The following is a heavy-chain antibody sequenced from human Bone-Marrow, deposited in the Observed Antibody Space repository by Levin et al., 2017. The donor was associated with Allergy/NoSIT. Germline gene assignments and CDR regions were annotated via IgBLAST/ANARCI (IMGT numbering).Heavy chain of an antibody. V-gene: IGHV3-23*01. Sequence: GGSLRLSCAASGFTLSKFAMNWVRQAPGKGLEWVSGISGSGDSTYDADSVKGRFTISRDNSTNTLYLQMNSVRAEDTAVYYCAKDRNTVLESAAMRHYYYYGMDVWGQGTAVTVSS. CDR2: ISGSGDST. J-gene: IGHJ6*02. CDR1: GFTLSKFA. D-gene: IGHD2-2*01. CDR3: AKDRNTVLESAAMRHYYYYGMDV.